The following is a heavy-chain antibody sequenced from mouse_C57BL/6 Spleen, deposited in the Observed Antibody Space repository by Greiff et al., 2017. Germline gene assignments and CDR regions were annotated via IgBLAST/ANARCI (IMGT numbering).Heavy chain of an antibody. J-gene: IGHJ3*01. D-gene: IGHD2-1*01. V-gene: IGHV5-4*01. CDR2: ISDGGSYT. CDR1: GFTFSSYA. CDR3: ARAPFYGNYVGFAY. Sequence: EVQGVESGGGLVKPGGSLKLSCAASGFTFSSYAMSWVRQTQEKRLEWVATISDGGSYTYYPDNVKGRFTISRDNAKNNLYLQMSHLKSEDTAMYYCARAPFYGNYVGFAYWGQGTLVTVSA.